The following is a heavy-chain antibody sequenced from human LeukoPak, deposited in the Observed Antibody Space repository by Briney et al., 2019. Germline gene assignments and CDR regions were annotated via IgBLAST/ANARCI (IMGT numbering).Heavy chain of an antibody. CDR3: AKGYCSSTSCSYDFDY. V-gene: IGHV3-23*01. J-gene: IGHJ4*02. CDR2: ISGSGGST. D-gene: IGHD2-2*01. Sequence: GGSLRLSCAASGFTFSSYAMSWVRQAPGKGLEWVSAISGSGGSTYYADSVKGRFTISRDNSKNTLYLQMNSLRAEDTAVYYCAKGYCSSTSCSYDFDYWGQGTLVTVSS. CDR1: GFTFSSYA.